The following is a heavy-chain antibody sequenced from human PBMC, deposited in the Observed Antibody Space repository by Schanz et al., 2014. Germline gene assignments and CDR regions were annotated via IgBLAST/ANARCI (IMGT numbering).Heavy chain of an antibody. CDR1: GYTFTSYG. Sequence: QVQLVQSGAEVKKPGASVKVSCKASGYTFTSYGINWVRQAPGQGLEWMGWISAYNGNTNYAQKVQGRVTMTTDTSTSTAYMELRSLRSDDTAVYYCAGTYCSSTSCYTGYYYMDVWGKGTTVTVSS. CDR3: AGTYCSSTSCYTGYYYMDV. CDR2: ISAYNGNT. V-gene: IGHV1-18*01. D-gene: IGHD2-2*02. J-gene: IGHJ6*03.